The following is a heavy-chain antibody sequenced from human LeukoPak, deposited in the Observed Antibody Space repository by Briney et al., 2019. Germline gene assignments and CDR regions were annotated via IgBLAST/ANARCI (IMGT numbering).Heavy chain of an antibody. Sequence: GESLKISCKGSGYSFTSYWTSWVRQMPGKGLEWMGRIDPSDSYTNYSPSFQGHVTISADKSISTAYLQWSSLKASDTAMYYCARHPGDCGGDCYAAEFQHWGQGTLVTVSS. D-gene: IGHD2-21*02. J-gene: IGHJ1*01. CDR1: GYSFTSYW. CDR2: IDPSDSYT. V-gene: IGHV5-10-1*01. CDR3: ARHPGDCGGDCYAAEFQH.